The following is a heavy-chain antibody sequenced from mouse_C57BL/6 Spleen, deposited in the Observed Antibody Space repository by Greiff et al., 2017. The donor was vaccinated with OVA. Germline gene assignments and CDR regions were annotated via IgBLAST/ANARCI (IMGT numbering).Heavy chain of an antibody. CDR3: ARGGDYDGFAY. V-gene: IGHV1-80*01. Sequence: VQVVESGAELVKPGASVKISCKASGYAFSSYWMNWVKQRPGKGLEWIGQIYPGDGDTNYNGKFKGKATLTADKSSSTAYMQLSSLTSEDSAVYFCARGGDYDGFAYWGQGTLVTVSA. CDR1: GYAFSSYW. J-gene: IGHJ3*01. CDR2: IYPGDGDT. D-gene: IGHD2-4*01.